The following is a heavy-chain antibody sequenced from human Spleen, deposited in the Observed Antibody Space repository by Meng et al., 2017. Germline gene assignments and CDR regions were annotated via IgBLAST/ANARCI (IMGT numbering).Heavy chain of an antibody. V-gene: IGHV3-23*01. J-gene: IGHJ6*02. CDR2: ISGSGGST. Sequence: GESLKISCAASGFTFSSYAMSWVRQAPGKGLEWVSAISGSGGSTYYADSVKGRFTISRDNAKNSLYLQMNSLRAEDTAVYYCARDRYHYYGMDVWGQGTTVTVSS. D-gene: IGHD3-16*02. CDR1: GFTFSSYA. CDR3: ARDRYHYYGMDV.